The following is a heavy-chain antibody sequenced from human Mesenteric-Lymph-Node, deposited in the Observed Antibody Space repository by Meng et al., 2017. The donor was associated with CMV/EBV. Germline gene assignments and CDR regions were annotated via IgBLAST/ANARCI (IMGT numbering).Heavy chain of an antibody. V-gene: IGHV3-20*04. CDR3: ARVVAGYSSGWPFYYYGMDV. Sequence: GGSLRLSCAASGFTFDDYGMSWVRQPPGKGLEWVSGIDWNGGSTGHADSVKGRFTISRDNAKNSLYLQMNSLRAEDTALYYCARVVAGYSSGWPFYYYGMDVWGQGTTVTVSS. D-gene: IGHD6-19*01. CDR1: GFTFDDYG. J-gene: IGHJ6*02. CDR2: IDWNGGST.